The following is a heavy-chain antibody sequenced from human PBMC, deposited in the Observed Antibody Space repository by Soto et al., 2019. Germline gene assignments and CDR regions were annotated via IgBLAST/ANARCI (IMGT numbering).Heavy chain of an antibody. CDR1: CYTVTSYG. CDR2: ISAYNGNT. Sequence: ASVKVSFKASCYTVTSYGISWVRKAPGQGLEWIGWISAYNGNTNYARKLQGRVTMPTDTSTSTAYMERRSLRSDDTAVYYCASDRAAAGLIDYWGKGTLVTVSS. CDR3: ASDRAAAGLIDY. J-gene: IGHJ4*02. D-gene: IGHD6-13*01. V-gene: IGHV1-18*04.